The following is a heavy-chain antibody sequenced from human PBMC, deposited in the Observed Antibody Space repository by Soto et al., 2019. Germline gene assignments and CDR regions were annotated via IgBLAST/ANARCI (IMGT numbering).Heavy chain of an antibody. CDR3: ARGLPYSNYAYRWFDP. CDR2: INHSGST. J-gene: IGHJ5*02. D-gene: IGHD4-4*01. Sequence: PSETLSLTCAVYGGSFSGYYWSWIRQPPGKGLEWIGEINHSGSTNYNPSLKSRVTISVDTSKNQFSLKLSSVTAADTAVYYCARGLPYSNYAYRWFDPWGQGTLVTVSS. CDR1: GGSFSGYY. V-gene: IGHV4-34*01.